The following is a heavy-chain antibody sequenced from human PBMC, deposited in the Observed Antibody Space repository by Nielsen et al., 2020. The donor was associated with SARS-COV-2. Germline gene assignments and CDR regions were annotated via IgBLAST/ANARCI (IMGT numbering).Heavy chain of an antibody. CDR1: GFTFSDYY. V-gene: IGHV3-11*04. CDR3: ARGPDYGDYVNYYYYMDV. J-gene: IGHJ6*03. Sequence: GESLKISCAASGFTFSDYYMSWIRQAPGKGLEWVSYISSSGSTIYYADSVKGRFTISRDNAKNSLYLQMNSLRAEDTAVYYCARGPDYGDYVNYYYYMDVWGKGTTVTVSS. D-gene: IGHD4-17*01. CDR2: ISSSGSTI.